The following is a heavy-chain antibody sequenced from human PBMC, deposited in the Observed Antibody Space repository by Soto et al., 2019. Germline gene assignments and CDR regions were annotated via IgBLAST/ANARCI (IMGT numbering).Heavy chain of an antibody. CDR2: IFSNDEK. J-gene: IGHJ4*02. CDR3: ARVDYGYYCDY. Sequence: QVTFKESGPVLVKPTETLTMTCTVSVFSLSNARMGVSWIRQPPGKAMEWLAHIFSNDEKSYSTSLKSRLTIPKDTSKSQVVLTMTSMDPVDTATYYCARVDYGYYCDYGRQETLVTVSS. CDR1: VFSLSNARMG. D-gene: IGHD4-17*01. V-gene: IGHV2-26*01.